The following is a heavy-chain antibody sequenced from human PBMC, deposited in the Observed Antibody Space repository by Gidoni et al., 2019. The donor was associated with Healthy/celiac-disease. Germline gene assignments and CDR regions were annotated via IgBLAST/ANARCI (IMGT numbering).Heavy chain of an antibody. J-gene: IGHJ5*02. CDR3: ARDVGSSSGYYLLYNWFDP. CDR1: GGTFSSYA. CDR2: IIPIFGTA. Sequence: QVQMVQSGAEVKKPGSSVKVSCKASGGTFSSYAISWVRQAPGQGLEWMGGIIPIFGTANYAQKFQGRVTITADESTSTAYMELSSLRSEDTAVYYCARDVGSSSGYYLLYNWFDPWGQGTLVTVSS. V-gene: IGHV1-69*01. D-gene: IGHD3-22*01.